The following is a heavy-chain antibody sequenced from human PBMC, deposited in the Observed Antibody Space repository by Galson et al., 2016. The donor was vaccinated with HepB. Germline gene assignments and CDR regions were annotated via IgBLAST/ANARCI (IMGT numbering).Heavy chain of an antibody. CDR3: ARRRNYYDSSGYYYDYFDP. CDR1: GDSISRGTYF. V-gene: IGHV4-61*02. Sequence: TLSLTCTVSGDSISRGTYFWSWIRQPAGKGLEWIGRISASGSTTYSPSLKSRVTMSVDTSRSLSSLNLRSVTAADTAVYYCARRRNYYDSSGYYYDYFDPWGRGTLVTVSS. CDR2: ISASGST. J-gene: IGHJ5*02. D-gene: IGHD3-22*01.